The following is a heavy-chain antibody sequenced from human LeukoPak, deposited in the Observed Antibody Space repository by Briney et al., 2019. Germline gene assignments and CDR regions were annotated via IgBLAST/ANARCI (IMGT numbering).Heavy chain of an antibody. D-gene: IGHD6-6*01. Sequence: PGGSLRLSCAPSGFIFSDYAMHWVRQAPGKGLEWVAVISYDASNEFYADSVKGRFIISRDNSKNTFYLQMDSLRADDTAVYYCAREARPDAFDLWGHGTMVTVSS. J-gene: IGHJ3*01. CDR2: ISYDASNE. CDR1: GFIFSDYA. CDR3: AREARPDAFDL. V-gene: IGHV3-30*04.